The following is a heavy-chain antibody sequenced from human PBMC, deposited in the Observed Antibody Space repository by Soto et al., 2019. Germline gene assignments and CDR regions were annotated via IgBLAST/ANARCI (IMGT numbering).Heavy chain of an antibody. CDR1: GFTFTAYY. V-gene: IGHV1-2*02. D-gene: IGHD3-22*01. CDR3: ARSSFNYDSSGPQGY. J-gene: IGHJ4*02. CDR2: INPNSGGT. Sequence: WASVKVSCKASGFTFTAYYMHWVRQAPGQGLEWMGWINPNSGGTNYAQKFQGRVTMTRDTSISTAYMELSSLTSDDSAVYYCARSSFNYDSSGPQGYWGQGTLVTVSS.